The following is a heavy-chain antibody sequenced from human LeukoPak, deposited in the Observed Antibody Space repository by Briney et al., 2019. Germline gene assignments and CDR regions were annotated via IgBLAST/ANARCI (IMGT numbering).Heavy chain of an antibody. Sequence: SVKVSCKASGGALSDYTISGVRQAPGQGLEWMGAILPMLGTAKYAQSLQGRVTITTDDSSSTVYMELSSLRFEDTDSYFCARDGLLTRTGMDVWGKGTTVTVSS. CDR1: GGALSDYT. CDR2: ILPMLGTA. D-gene: IGHD3/OR15-3a*01. CDR3: ARDGLLTRTGMDV. V-gene: IGHV1-69*16. J-gene: IGHJ6*03.